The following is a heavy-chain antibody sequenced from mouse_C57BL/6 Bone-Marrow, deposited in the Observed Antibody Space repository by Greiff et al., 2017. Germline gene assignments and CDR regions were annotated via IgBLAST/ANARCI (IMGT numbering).Heavy chain of an antibody. D-gene: IGHD1-1*01. V-gene: IGHV1-9*01. CDR3: ARAGYYGSSPYWYFDV. CDR1: GYTFTSYW. Sequence: VQLQQSGAELMKPGASVKLSCKATGYTFTSYWIEWVKQRPGHGLEWIGEILPGSGSTNYNEKFKGKATFTADTSSTTAYMQLSSLTTEDSAIYYCARAGYYGSSPYWYFDVWGTGTTVTVSS. J-gene: IGHJ1*03. CDR2: ILPGSGST.